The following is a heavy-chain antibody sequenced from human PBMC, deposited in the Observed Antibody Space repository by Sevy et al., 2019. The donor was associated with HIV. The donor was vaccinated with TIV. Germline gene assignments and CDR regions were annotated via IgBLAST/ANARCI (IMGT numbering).Heavy chain of an antibody. D-gene: IGHD2-2*01. J-gene: IGHJ5*02. CDR3: ARSPPVVVVPGAPSWFDP. CDR1: DGSFSGYY. V-gene: IGHV4-34*01. Sequence: SETLSLTCAVHDGSFSGYYWNWIRQLPGQGLKSIGEINESGITYYNPSLKSRVTISVDTSKKQFSLKLNSVTAVDSAVYFCARSPPVVVVPGAPSWFDPWGQGTLVTVSS. CDR2: INESGIT.